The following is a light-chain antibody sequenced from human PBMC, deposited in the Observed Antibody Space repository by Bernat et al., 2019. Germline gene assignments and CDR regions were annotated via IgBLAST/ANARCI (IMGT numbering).Light chain of an antibody. CDR3: QQYHNWPPWT. J-gene: IGKJ1*01. CDR1: QTVTDN. CDR2: GAS. Sequence: EIVMTQSPATLSVSPGERATLSCRASQTVTDNLAWYQPKPGQAPRLLIFGASTRATGVPARFSGSGSGREFTLTISSLKPEVIAVYYCQQYHNWPPWTFGQGTKVEI. V-gene: IGKV3-15*01.